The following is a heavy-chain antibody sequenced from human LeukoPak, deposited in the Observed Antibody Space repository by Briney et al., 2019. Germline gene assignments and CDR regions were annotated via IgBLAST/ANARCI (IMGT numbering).Heavy chain of an antibody. CDR1: GFTFSSYS. CDR3: ARHYDSNSYGPGY. J-gene: IGHJ4*02. D-gene: IGHD3-22*01. Sequence: GGSLRLSCAASGFTFSSYSLNWVRQAPGKGLEWVSSISSSSSYIYYADSVRGRFTTSRDNAKNSLYLQMNSLRAEDTAVYYCARHYDSNSYGPGYWGQGTLVTVSS. CDR2: ISSSSSYI. V-gene: IGHV3-21*01.